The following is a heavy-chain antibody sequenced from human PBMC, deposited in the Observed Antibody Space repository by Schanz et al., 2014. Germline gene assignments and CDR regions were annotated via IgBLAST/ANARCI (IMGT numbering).Heavy chain of an antibody. J-gene: IGHJ3*02. D-gene: IGHD3-9*01. Sequence: QLVQSGAEVKKPGASVKVSCKASGFTLTSHFMHWLRQAPGQGLEWMGLINPIDGSTTYVWGFQGRIIMTRDTSTSTVYLDLSSLRSEDTAVYYCAFDRDDAYDIWGQGTTVTVSS. V-gene: IGHV1-46*01. CDR3: AFDRDDAYDI. CDR2: INPIDGST. CDR1: GFTLTSHF.